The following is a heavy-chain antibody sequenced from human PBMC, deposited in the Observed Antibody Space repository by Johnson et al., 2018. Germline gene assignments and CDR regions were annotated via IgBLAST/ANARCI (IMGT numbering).Heavy chain of an antibody. V-gene: IGHV4-59*01. J-gene: IGHJ4*02. CDR2: IDYSGNT. D-gene: IGHD3-22*01. CDR1: GGSISNYY. Sequence: QVQLQESGPGLVKPSETLSLTCTVSGGSISNYYWSWIREPPGKGLECIGYIDYSGNTNYNPSLKSRLTISVNTSKNQFSLKLTSVTAADTAVYYCAYYYYGRNGYFYFDLLGQGTLGTVSS. CDR3: AYYYYGRNGYFYFDL.